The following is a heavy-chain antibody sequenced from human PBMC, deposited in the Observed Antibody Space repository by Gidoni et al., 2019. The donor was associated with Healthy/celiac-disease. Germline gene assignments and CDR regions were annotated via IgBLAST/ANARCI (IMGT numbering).Heavy chain of an antibody. Sequence: EVQLVESGGGLVQPGGSLRLSCAASGFTFRSYWMSWVRQAPGKGLEWVANIKQDGSEKYYVDSVKGRFTISRDNAKNSLYLQMNSLRAEDTAVYYCAREKGGYCSSTSCYQYYYYGMDVWGQGTTVTVSS. CDR1: GFTFRSYW. D-gene: IGHD2-2*01. CDR2: IKQDGSEK. CDR3: AREKGGYCSSTSCYQYYYYGMDV. J-gene: IGHJ6*02. V-gene: IGHV3-7*03.